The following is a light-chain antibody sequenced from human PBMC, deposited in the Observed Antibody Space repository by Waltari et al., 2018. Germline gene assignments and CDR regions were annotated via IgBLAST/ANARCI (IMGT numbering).Light chain of an antibody. CDR3: QSYDSSLSGSGV. Sequence: QSILTQPPSVSGAPGQKVTISCTVGSSNIAAGHDVHWYQQLPGAAPKLLIFGNNNRPSGVPDRFSGSKSGTSASLDITGLQAEDEADYYCQSYDSSLSGSGVFGGGTKLTVL. J-gene: IGLJ3*02. CDR1: SSNIAAGHD. V-gene: IGLV1-40*01. CDR2: GNN.